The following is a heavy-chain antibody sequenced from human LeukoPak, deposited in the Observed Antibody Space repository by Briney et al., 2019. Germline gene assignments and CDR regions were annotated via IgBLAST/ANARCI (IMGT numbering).Heavy chain of an antibody. CDR1: GFAFSSFA. V-gene: IGHV3-23*01. D-gene: IGHD4-17*01. CDR3: AKGVYGDHPHYSDY. Sequence: PGGSLRLSCAASGFAFSSFAMNWVRQAPGKGLQWVSAISGDATTTYYPDSLTGRFTISRDNSRNTLYLQMNSLRADDTAVYYRAKGVYGDHPHYSDYWGQGTLVIVSS. J-gene: IGHJ4*02. CDR2: ISGDATTT.